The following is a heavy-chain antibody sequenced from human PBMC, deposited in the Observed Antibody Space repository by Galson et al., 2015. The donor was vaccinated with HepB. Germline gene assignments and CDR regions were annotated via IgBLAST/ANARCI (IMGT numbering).Heavy chain of an antibody. Sequence: TLSLTCTVSGGSISSSSYYWGWIRQPPGKGLEWIGSIYYSGSTYYNPSLKSRVTISVDTSKNQFSLKLSSVTAADTAVYYCARATIYRRGYSYGKRAPQILGMDVWGQGTTVTVSS. CDR3: ARATIYRRGYSYGKRAPQILGMDV. D-gene: IGHD5-18*01. CDR1: GGSISSSSYY. V-gene: IGHV4-39*07. J-gene: IGHJ6*02. CDR2: IYYSGST.